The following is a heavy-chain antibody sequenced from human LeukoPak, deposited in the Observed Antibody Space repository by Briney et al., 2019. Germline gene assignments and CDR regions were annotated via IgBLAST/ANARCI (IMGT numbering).Heavy chain of an antibody. CDR2: IRTKAYGGTT. D-gene: IGHD6-13*01. Sequence: GGSLRLSCTASGFTFGDYPMSWVRQAPGKGLEWVGFIRTKAYGGTTEYAASVKGRFTISRDDFKSIAYLQMNSLKSEDSAVYYCTRSHTSNWSNYYYYYMDVWGKGTTVTISS. CDR3: TRSHTSNWSNYYYYYMDV. V-gene: IGHV3-49*04. CDR1: GFTFGDYP. J-gene: IGHJ6*03.